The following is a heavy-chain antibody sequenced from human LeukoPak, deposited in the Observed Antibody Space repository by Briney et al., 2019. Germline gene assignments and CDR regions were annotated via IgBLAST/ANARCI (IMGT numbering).Heavy chain of an antibody. CDR3: GDRYCCGGSCFDY. Sequence: SETLSLTCAVYGGSFSGYYWSWIRQPPGKGLEWIGEINHSGSTNYNPSLKSRGTISVDTSKNQFSLKLSTVTAADTAADYCGDRYCCGGSCFDYWGEGTLVSVPS. V-gene: IGHV4-34*01. CDR1: GGSFSGYY. CDR2: INHSGST. D-gene: IGHD2-15*01. J-gene: IGHJ4*02.